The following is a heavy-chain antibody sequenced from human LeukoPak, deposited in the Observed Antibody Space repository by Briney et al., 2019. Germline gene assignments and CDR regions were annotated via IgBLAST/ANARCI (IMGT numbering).Heavy chain of an antibody. Sequence: GGSLRLSCAASGFTFDDYAMHWVRHAPGKGLEWVSGISWNSGSIGYADSVKGRFTISRDNAKNSLYLQMNSLRAEDTAVYYCARRTVTRDWYFDLWGRGTLVTVSS. CDR1: GFTFDDYA. V-gene: IGHV3-9*01. J-gene: IGHJ2*01. CDR2: ISWNSGSI. D-gene: IGHD4-17*01. CDR3: ARRTVTRDWYFDL.